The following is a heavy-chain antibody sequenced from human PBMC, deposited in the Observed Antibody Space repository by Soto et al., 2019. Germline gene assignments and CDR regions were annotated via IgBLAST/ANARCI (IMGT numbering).Heavy chain of an antibody. Sequence: QVQLVQSGAEVKKPGASVKVSCKASGYTFSSYGISWVPQAPGQGLEWMGWISAYNGNTNYAQKLQGRVTMTTDTSTSTAYMELRSLRSDDTAVYYCASSYCGGDCSVLYYYYGMDVWGQGTTVTVSS. CDR3: ASSYCGGDCSVLYYYYGMDV. D-gene: IGHD2-21*02. J-gene: IGHJ6*02. CDR1: GYTFSSYG. V-gene: IGHV1-18*01. CDR2: ISAYNGNT.